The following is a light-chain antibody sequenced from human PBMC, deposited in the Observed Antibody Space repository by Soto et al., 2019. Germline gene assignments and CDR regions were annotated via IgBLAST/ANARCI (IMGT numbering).Light chain of an antibody. Sequence: QSVLTQPPSVSGAPGQRVTISCTGSSSNIGAGYDVHWYQQLPGTAPKLLIYNNINRPSGVPDRFSGSKSGTPGSLAITGLQAEDEADYYCQSYDSSLSVFGTGTKLTVL. CDR3: QSYDSSLSV. CDR2: NNI. CDR1: SSNIGAGYD. V-gene: IGLV1-40*01. J-gene: IGLJ1*01.